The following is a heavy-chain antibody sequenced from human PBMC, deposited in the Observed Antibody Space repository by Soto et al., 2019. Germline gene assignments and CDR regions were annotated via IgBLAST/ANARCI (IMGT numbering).Heavy chain of an antibody. CDR2: ISYSGST. Sequence: QVQLQESGPGLVKPSQTLSLTCIVSGGSISSGGYSWRWIRQHPGKGLEWIGYISYSGSTYYTPSLKSRVTISVDTSKNQFSLKLSSVTAADTAVYYCARGADYYDSSGYKPWGQGTLVTVSS. CDR3: ARGADYYDSSGYKP. V-gene: IGHV4-31*03. D-gene: IGHD3-22*01. J-gene: IGHJ4*02. CDR1: GGSISSGGYS.